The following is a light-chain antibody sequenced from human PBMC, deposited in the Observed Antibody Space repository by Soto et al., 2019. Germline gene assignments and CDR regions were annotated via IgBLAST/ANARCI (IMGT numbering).Light chain of an antibody. J-gene: IGKJ3*01. CDR1: RSIRSH. CDR3: QQSFSSPFT. Sequence: DIQMTQSPSSLSASVGDRVSITCRASRSIRSHLNWFQHKPGKAPKVLIYGASSLQGGVPSRFSGSGSGTDFTLTIKSLLPEDFATYYCQQSFSSPFTFGPGTKVDVK. V-gene: IGKV1-39*01. CDR2: GAS.